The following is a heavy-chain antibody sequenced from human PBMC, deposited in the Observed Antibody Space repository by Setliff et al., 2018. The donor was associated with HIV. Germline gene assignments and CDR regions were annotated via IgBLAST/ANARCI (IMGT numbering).Heavy chain of an antibody. Sequence: GGSLRLSCAASGFTFTSYAMNWVRRAPGKGLEWVSSISGSGSTTYYADSVKGRLTISRYNSQNALYLHMNSLRAEDTAVYYWAKLQEGHVYSHYDSWGQGTLVTVSS. CDR1: GFTFTSYA. CDR3: AKLQEGHVYSHYDS. J-gene: IGHJ4*02. D-gene: IGHD2-21*01. CDR2: ISGSGSTT. V-gene: IGHV3-23*01.